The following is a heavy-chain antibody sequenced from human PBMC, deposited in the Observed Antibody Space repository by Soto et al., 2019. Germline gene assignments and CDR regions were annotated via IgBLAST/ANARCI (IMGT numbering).Heavy chain of an antibody. CDR2: IYYSGST. V-gene: IGHV4-39*01. CDR3: ARHLYCTNGVCPNWFDP. J-gene: IGHJ5*02. D-gene: IGHD2-8*01. Sequence: SETLSLTCTVSGGSISSSSYYWGWIRQPPGKGLEWIGSIYYSGSTYYNPSLKSRVTISVDTSKNQFSLKLSSVTAADTAVYYCARHLYCTNGVCPNWFDPWGQGTLVTVSS. CDR1: GGSISSSSYY.